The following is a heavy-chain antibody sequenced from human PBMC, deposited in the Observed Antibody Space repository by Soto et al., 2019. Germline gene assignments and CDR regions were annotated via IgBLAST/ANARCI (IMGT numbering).Heavy chain of an antibody. Sequence: PSQTLSLTCAISGDSVSSNSAAWNWIRQSPSRGLEWLGRTYYRSKWYNDYAVSVKSRITINPDTSKNQFSLQLNSVTPEDTAVYYCVRELSNNWNDYYYYYGMDVWGQGTTVTVSS. CDR1: GDSVSSNSAA. CDR3: VRELSNNWNDYYYYYGMDV. D-gene: IGHD1-20*01. J-gene: IGHJ6*02. CDR2: TYYRSKWYN. V-gene: IGHV6-1*01.